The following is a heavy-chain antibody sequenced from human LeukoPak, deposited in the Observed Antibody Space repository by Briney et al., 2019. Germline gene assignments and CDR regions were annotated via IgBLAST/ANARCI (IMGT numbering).Heavy chain of an antibody. CDR3: AKRDSSGWYFFDY. Sequence: GRSLRLSCAASGFTFSSYGMHWVRQAPGKGLEWVSSITGGGGITYYADSVKGRFTISRDNSKNTLYLQMNSLRAEDTAVYYCAKRDSSGWYFFDYWGQGTLVTVSS. CDR1: GFTFSSYG. V-gene: IGHV3-23*01. J-gene: IGHJ4*02. D-gene: IGHD6-19*01. CDR2: ITGGGGIT.